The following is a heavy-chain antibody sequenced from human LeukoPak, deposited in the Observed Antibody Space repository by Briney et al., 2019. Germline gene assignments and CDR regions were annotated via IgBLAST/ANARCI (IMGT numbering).Heavy chain of an antibody. J-gene: IGHJ4*02. Sequence: SETLSLTCTVSGGSIFSYYWSWIRQPPGKGLEWIGQINHSGSTQYKSSLKSRVTISVDTSKDQFSLKLTSVTAEDTAVYYCARAPASTGSIDYWGQGTPVTVSS. D-gene: IGHD2-8*02. CDR3: ARAPASTGSIDY. CDR1: GGSIFSYY. CDR2: INHSGST. V-gene: IGHV4-34*01.